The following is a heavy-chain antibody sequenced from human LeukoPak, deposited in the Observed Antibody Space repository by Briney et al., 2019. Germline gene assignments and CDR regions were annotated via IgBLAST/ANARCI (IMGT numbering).Heavy chain of an antibody. CDR2: IDYSGST. CDR1: GGSLHNYY. V-gene: IGHV4-59*12. Sequence: SETLSLTCTVSGGSLHNYYWSWIRQPPGKGLEWIGYIDYSGSTNYNPSLKRRVTISVDTSQNQFSLKLRSVTGADTAVYYCARDMRAPGKQDYWGQGTLVTVSS. J-gene: IGHJ4*02. CDR3: ARDMRAPGKQDY. D-gene: IGHD6-13*01.